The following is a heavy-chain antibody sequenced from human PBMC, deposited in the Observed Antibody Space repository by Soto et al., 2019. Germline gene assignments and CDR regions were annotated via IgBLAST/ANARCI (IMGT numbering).Heavy chain of an antibody. CDR1: GDSFNDYP. J-gene: IGHJ4*02. CDR3: ASSYGVSWYGDF. V-gene: IGHV1-69*01. Sequence: QVQLVQSGAEVRKPGSSVKVSCHSSGDSFNDYPVTWVRQAPGQGLEWLGGTIPVSGTTNYAQEFQGRVTITADVSTRTVYIELSSLKYEDTALYYCASSYGVSWYGDFWGQGTLVTVSS. D-gene: IGHD6-13*01. CDR2: TIPVSGTT.